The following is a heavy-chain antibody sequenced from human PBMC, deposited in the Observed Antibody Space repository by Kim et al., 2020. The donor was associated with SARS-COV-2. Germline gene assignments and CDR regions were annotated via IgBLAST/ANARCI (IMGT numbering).Heavy chain of an antibody. Sequence: GGSLRLSCAASGFTFSDYYMSWIRQAPGKGLEWVSYISSSGSTIYYADSVKGRFTISRDNAKNSLYLQMNSLRAEDTAVYYCARDVRYYYDSSGYGYWGQGTLVTVSS. D-gene: IGHD3-22*01. V-gene: IGHV3-11*01. CDR1: GFTFSDYY. J-gene: IGHJ4*02. CDR3: ARDVRYYYDSSGYGY. CDR2: ISSSGSTI.